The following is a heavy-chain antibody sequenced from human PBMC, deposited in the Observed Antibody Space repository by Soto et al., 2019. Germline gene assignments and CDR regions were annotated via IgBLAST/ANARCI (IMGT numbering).Heavy chain of an antibody. CDR1: GCTLHSYA. Sequence: SVPVSCKSSGCTLHSYAIIWLRQAPGQGLEWMGGIIPIFGTANYAQKVQGRVTITADKSTSTAYMELGSLRSEDTAVYYCAARGDRDGRNDYWGQGTLVTVSS. CDR2: IIPIFGTA. CDR3: AARGDRDGRNDY. D-gene: IGHD5-18*01. V-gene: IGHV1-69*06. J-gene: IGHJ4*02.